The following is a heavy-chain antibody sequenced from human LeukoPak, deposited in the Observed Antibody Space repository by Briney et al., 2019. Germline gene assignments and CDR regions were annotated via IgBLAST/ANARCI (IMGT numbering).Heavy chain of an antibody. CDR1: GFTFSSYS. J-gene: IGHJ1*01. V-gene: IGHV3-21*01. D-gene: IGHD1-26*01. CDR2: ISSSSSYI. Sequence: PGGSLRLSCAASGFTFSSYSMNWVRQAPGKGLEWVSSISSSSSYIYYADSVKGRFTISRDNAKNSLYLQMNSLRAEDTAVYYCARGGGSYFPLNFQHWGQGTLVTVSS. CDR3: ARGGGSYFPLNFQH.